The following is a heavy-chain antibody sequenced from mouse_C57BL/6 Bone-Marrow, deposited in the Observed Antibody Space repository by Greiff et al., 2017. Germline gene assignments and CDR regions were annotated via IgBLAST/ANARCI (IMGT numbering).Heavy chain of an antibody. Sequence: EVKLMESGGGLVKPGGSLKLSCAASGFTFSSYAMSWVRQTPEKRLEWVATISDGGSYTYYPDNVKGRFTISRDNAKNNLYLQMSHLKSEDTAMYYCARERGYGYEAYWGQGTLVTVSA. CDR2: ISDGGSYT. V-gene: IGHV5-4*01. D-gene: IGHD2-2*01. CDR1: GFTFSSYA. J-gene: IGHJ3*01. CDR3: ARERGYGYEAY.